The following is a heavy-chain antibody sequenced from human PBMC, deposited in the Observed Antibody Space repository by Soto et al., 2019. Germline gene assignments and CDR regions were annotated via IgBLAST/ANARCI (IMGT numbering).Heavy chain of an antibody. Sequence: QVQLQESGPGLVKPSQTLSLTCTVSGGSISSGGTGSYWTWIRQLPGKGLEWIGYSYYTGNTYYPPSLKSRPTISIDTSENPFSLKLTSVTAADTAVYFCASGHDAYKVRYWGQGTLVTVSS. CDR2: SYYTGNT. CDR1: GGSISSGGTGSY. J-gene: IGHJ4*02. V-gene: IGHV4-31*03. CDR3: ASGHDAYKVRY. D-gene: IGHD1-1*01.